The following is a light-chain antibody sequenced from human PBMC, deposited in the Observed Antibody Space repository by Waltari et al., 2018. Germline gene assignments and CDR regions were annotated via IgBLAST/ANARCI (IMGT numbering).Light chain of an antibody. CDR3: QQRSNWPPTWT. CDR2: DAS. J-gene: IGKJ1*01. CDR1: QSVSSY. V-gene: IGKV3-11*01. Sequence: EIVLTQSPATLSLSPGERATLSCRASQSVSSYLAWYQQKPGQAPRLRIYDASNRATGIPARVSGSGSGTDFTLTISSLEPEDFAVYYCQQRSNWPPTWTFGQGTKVEIK.